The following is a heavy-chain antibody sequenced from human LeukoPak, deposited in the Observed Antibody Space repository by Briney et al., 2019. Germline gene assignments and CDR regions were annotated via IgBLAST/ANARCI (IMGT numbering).Heavy chain of an antibody. CDR3: ARDFWSAFYPPYNWFDP. J-gene: IGHJ5*02. CDR2: ISSSGSSI. D-gene: IGHD3-3*01. CDR1: GFTFSDYY. V-gene: IGHV3-11*01. Sequence: GGSLRLSCAASGFTFSDYYLSWIRQAPGKGLEWVSYISSSGSSIYYADSVKGRFNISRDNGKNSLYLQMDSLRAEDTAVYYCARDFWSAFYPPYNWFDPWGQGTLVTVSS.